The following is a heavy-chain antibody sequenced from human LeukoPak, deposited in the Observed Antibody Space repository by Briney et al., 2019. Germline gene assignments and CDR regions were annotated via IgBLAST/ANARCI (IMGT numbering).Heavy chain of an antibody. CDR3: VRSMVGVWGLAFNI. D-gene: IGHD3-16*01. CDR2: ISSGSGSI. Sequence: PGGSLRLSCAATGFTFSGYAMNWVRQAPGKGLEWVSHISSGSGSISYADSVKGRFTISRDNAKNSLYLQMNSLRDEDTAVYYCVRSMVGVWGLAFNISGQVTMVTVSS. V-gene: IGHV3-48*02. J-gene: IGHJ3*02. CDR1: GFTFSGYA.